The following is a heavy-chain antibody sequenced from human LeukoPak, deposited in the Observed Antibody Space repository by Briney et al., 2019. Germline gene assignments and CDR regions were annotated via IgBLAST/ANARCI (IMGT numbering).Heavy chain of an antibody. J-gene: IGHJ4*02. CDR3: ASDRTAYDSSGYLDY. Sequence: GGSLRLSCAASGFTFCSYSIHWVRQAPGKGLEWVAVISYDGSNKYHADSVKGRFTISRDNSKNTLYLQMNSLRAEDTAVYYCASDRTAYDSSGYLDYWGQGTLVTVSS. CDR2: ISYDGSNK. V-gene: IGHV3-30-3*01. D-gene: IGHD3-22*01. CDR1: GFTFCSYS.